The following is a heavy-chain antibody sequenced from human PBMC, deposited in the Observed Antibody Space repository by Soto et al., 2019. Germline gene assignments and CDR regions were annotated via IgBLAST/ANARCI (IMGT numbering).Heavy chain of an antibody. V-gene: IGHV1-58*01. Sequence: SVKVSCKASGFTFTSSAVQWVRQARGQRLEWIGWIVVGSGNTNYAQKFQERVTITRDMSTSTAYMELSSLRSEDTAVYYCAAEDDILTGPDYWGPGTLVTVSS. J-gene: IGHJ4*02. CDR1: GFTFTSSA. D-gene: IGHD3-9*01. CDR3: AAEDDILTGPDY. CDR2: IVVGSGNT.